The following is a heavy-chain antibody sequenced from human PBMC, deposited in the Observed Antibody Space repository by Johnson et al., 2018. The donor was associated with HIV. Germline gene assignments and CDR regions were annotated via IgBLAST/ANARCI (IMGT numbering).Heavy chain of an antibody. Sequence: VQLVESGGGVVQPGGSLRLSCAASGFTFSSYAMSWVRQAPGKGLEWVSAISGSGGSTYYADSVKGRFTISRDNSKNPLYLQMNSLRAEDTAVYYCARDHGYWGMYDSSGLDRFDIWGQGTMFTVSS. CDR3: ARDHGYWGMYDSSGLDRFDI. D-gene: IGHD3-22*01. CDR1: GFTFSSYA. CDR2: ISGSGGST. V-gene: IGHV3-23*04. J-gene: IGHJ3*02.